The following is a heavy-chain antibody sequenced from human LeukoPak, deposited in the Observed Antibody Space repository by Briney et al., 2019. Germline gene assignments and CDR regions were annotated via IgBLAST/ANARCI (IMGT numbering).Heavy chain of an antibody. V-gene: IGHV1-24*01. CDR1: GYTLTELS. J-gene: IGHJ4*02. Sequence: GASVKVSCKVSGYTLTELSMHWVRQAPGKGLEWMGGFDPEDGETIYAQKFQGRVTMTEDTSTDTAYMELSSLRSEDTAVYYCATMTTVVTCFDYWGQGTLVTVSS. CDR3: ATMTTVVTCFDY. D-gene: IGHD4-23*01. CDR2: FDPEDGET.